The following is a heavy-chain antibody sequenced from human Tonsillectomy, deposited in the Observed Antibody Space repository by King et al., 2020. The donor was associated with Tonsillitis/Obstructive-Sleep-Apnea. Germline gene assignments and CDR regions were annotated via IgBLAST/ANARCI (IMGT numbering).Heavy chain of an antibody. Sequence: VQLQESGPGLVKPSGTLSLTCAVSGGSISSSNWWSWVRQPPGKGLEWMGEIYHSGSPNYNPSRKSRVTISVDKSKNQFSLKLSSVSAADTAVYYCARRASGSSTLFDYWGQGILVTVSS. V-gene: IGHV4-4*02. J-gene: IGHJ4*02. CDR1: GGSISSSNW. CDR3: ARRASGSSTLFDY. CDR2: IYHSGSP. D-gene: IGHD3-10*01.